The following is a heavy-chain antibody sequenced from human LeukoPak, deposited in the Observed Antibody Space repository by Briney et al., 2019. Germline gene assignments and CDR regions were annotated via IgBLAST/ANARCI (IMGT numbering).Heavy chain of an antibody. V-gene: IGHV1-2*02. CDR3: VRSNVVGVTSPWYFDY. CDR2: IIPNSGDT. D-gene: IGHD2-15*01. CDR1: GYTFTGYS. J-gene: IGHJ4*02. Sequence: ASVKVSCKASGYTFTGYSMHWVRQAPGQGIEWMGWIIPNSGDTNYAQKFQGRVTMTRDTSISTAYMDLSRLKSDDTAVYHCVRSNVVGVTSPWYFDYWGQGTLVTVST.